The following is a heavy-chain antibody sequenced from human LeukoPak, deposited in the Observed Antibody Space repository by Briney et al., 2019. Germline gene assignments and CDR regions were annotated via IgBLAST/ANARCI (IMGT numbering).Heavy chain of an antibody. CDR3: ARESTTKWFDP. Sequence: GGSLRLSCAASGFTFSSYSMNWVRQAPGKGLEWVSSISSSSAYIYYADSVKGRFTISRDNAKNSLYLQLNSLRAEDTAVYYCARESTTKWFDPWGQGTLVTVSS. CDR1: GFTFSSYS. J-gene: IGHJ5*02. V-gene: IGHV3-21*01. D-gene: IGHD1-1*01. CDR2: ISSSSAYI.